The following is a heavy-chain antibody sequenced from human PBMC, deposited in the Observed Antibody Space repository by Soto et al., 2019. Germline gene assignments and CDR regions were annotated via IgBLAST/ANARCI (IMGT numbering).Heavy chain of an antibody. CDR3: ARDNGFGESDV. J-gene: IGHJ6*02. CDR1: GYSFTSYG. Sequence: QVQLVQSGAEAKKPGASVKVSCKASGYSFTSYGISWVRQAPGQGLEWMGWISAYNGNTNYAQKLQGRVTTTTDTSTSTAYTELRSLRSDDTAVYCCARDNGFGESDVWGQGTTVTVSS. D-gene: IGHD3-10*01. V-gene: IGHV1-18*01. CDR2: ISAYNGNT.